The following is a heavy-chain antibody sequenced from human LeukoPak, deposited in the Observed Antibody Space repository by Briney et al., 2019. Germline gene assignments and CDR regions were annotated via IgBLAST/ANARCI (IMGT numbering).Heavy chain of an antibody. D-gene: IGHD3-22*01. CDR1: RFTFSSYA. J-gene: IGHJ4*02. CDR3: ARRVRQRIITMIVGPLNY. V-gene: IGHV3-30*04. Sequence: PARSLRLAWAASRFTFSSYAMHWVRQAPGKGLEWVAVILYEGSNKYYRDSRKGRLTISRHNSKNTMYLQVNRLRAEDTAVYYCARRVRQRIITMIVGPLNYWGQGTLVTVSS. CDR2: ILYEGSNK.